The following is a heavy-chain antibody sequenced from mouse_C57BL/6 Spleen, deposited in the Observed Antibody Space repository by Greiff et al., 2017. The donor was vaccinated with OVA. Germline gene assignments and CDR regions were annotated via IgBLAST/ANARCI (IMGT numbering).Heavy chain of an antibody. CDR1: GYTFTDYE. D-gene: IGHD2-5*01. CDR3: TRAYSNYRFAY. CDR2: IDPETGGT. V-gene: IGHV1-15*01. Sequence: QVQLKQSGAELVRPGASVTLSCKASGYTFTDYEMHWVKQTPVHGLEWIGAIDPETGGTAYNQKFKGKAILTADKSSSTAYLELRSLTSEDSAVYYCTRAYSNYRFAYWGKGTLVTVCA. J-gene: IGHJ3*01.